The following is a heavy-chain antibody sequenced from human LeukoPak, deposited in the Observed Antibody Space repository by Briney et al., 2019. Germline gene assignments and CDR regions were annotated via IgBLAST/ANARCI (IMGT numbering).Heavy chain of an antibody. J-gene: IGHJ6*02. CDR1: GGSFSGHY. CDR2: INHSGST. CDR3: ARHDYRGINDGMDV. V-gene: IGHV4-34*01. D-gene: IGHD3-16*02. Sequence: PSETLSLTCVAYGGSFSGHYWSWIRQPPGKGLEWIGEINHSGSTNYIPSLKSRVTISVDTSKSQFSLKLSSVTAADTAVYYCARHDYRGINDGMDVWGQGTTVIVSS.